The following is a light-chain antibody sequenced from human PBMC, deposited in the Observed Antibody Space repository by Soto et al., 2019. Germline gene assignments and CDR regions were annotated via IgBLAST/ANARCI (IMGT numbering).Light chain of an antibody. CDR2: AAS. V-gene: IGKV1-17*03. CDR1: QGISNF. Sequence: DIQMTQSPSALSASVGYRVTITCLASQGISNFLAWFQQKPGKVPKRLIYAASSLQSGVPSSFSGSGSGTEFTLTISSLQPEDFAIYYCLQHSTYPITFGQGTRLEIK. CDR3: LQHSTYPIT. J-gene: IGKJ5*01.